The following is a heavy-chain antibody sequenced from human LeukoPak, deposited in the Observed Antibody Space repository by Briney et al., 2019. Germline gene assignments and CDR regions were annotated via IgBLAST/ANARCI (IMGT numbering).Heavy chain of an antibody. J-gene: IGHJ4*02. V-gene: IGHV3-48*03. D-gene: IGHD3-10*01. Sequence: GGSLRLSCAASGFTFSSYEMNWVRQGPGKGLEWVSYISSSGSTKYYADSVKGRFTISRDNAKKSLYLQMNSLRADDTAVYYCAKQNFYGFNCFDYWGQGSLVTVSS. CDR1: GFTFSSYE. CDR2: ISSSGSTK. CDR3: AKQNFYGFNCFDY.